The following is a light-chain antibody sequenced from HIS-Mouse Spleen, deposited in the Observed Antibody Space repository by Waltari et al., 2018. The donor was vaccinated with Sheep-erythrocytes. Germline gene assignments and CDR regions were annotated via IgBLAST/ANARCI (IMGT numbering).Light chain of an antibody. V-gene: IGLV2-23*01. CDR2: EGS. J-gene: IGLJ3*02. CDR1: RSDAGSYNL. CDR3: CSYAGSSTPWV. Sequence: QSALTQPASVSGSPGQSITISCTGTRSDAGSYNLVSWYQQHPGKAPQLMIYEGSKRPSGVSNRFSGSKSGNTASLTISGLQAEDEADYYCCSYAGSSTPWVFGGGTKLTVL.